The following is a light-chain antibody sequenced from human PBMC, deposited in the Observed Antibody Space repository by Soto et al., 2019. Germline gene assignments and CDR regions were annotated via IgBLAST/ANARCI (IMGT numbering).Light chain of an antibody. CDR3: CSFTTSSTWL. CDR2: EVN. V-gene: IGLV2-23*02. CDR1: SSDIGTYNY. J-gene: IGLJ3*02. Sequence: QSVLTQPASVSGSPGQSITISCSETSSDIGTYNYVSWYQLHPGKVPKLIIYEVNNRPSGISPRFSGSKSGKTASLTISGLQAEDEADYYSCSFTTSSTWLFGGGTKLTVL.